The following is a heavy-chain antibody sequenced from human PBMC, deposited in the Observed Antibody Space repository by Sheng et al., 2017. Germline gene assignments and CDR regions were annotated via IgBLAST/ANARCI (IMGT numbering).Heavy chain of an antibody. Sequence: QVQLQESGPGLVKPSETLSLTCTVSGYSISSGYYWGCIRQPPGKGLEWIGSIYHSGSTYYNPSLKSRVTISVDTSKNQFSLKLSSVTAADTAVYYCARSGYYGSGSYYPDAFDIWAKGNGHRLF. CDR1: GYSISSGYY. J-gene: IGHJ3*02. CDR3: ARSGYYGSGSYYPDAFDI. D-gene: IGHD3-10*01. CDR2: IYHSGST. V-gene: IGHV4-38-2*02.